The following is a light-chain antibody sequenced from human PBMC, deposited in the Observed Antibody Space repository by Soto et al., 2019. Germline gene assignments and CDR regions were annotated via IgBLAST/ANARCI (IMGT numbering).Light chain of an antibody. CDR2: AAS. Sequence: DIQLTQSPSFLSASVGDRVTITCRASQDISNFLAWYRQEPGKGPKLLIYAASTLQRGVPSRFSGGGSGTEFTLTISSLQPEDFAAYYCQHLNGYPLTFGGGTKVEI. J-gene: IGKJ4*01. CDR3: QHLNGYPLT. CDR1: QDISNF. V-gene: IGKV1-9*01.